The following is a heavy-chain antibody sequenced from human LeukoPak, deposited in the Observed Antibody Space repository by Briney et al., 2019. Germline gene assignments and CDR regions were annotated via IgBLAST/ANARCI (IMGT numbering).Heavy chain of an antibody. Sequence: PGGSLRLSCAASGFTFSSYWMHWVRQAPGKGLVWVSRISSDAISTSYADSVKGRFTLSRDNAKSSLYLQMNSLRDEDTAVYYCARESNMVRGVIYDFDYWGQGTLVTVSS. CDR2: ISSDAIST. V-gene: IGHV3-74*01. D-gene: IGHD3-10*01. CDR1: GFTFSSYW. CDR3: ARESNMVRGVIYDFDY. J-gene: IGHJ4*02.